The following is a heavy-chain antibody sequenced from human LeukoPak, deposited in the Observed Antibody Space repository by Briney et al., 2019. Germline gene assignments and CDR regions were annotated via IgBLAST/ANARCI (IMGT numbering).Heavy chain of an antibody. CDR3: AKRFGPGYCSGGSCYVGPWFDP. J-gene: IGHJ5*02. Sequence: GGSLRLSCAASGFTFSSYGMSWVRQAPGKGLEWVSAISGSGGSTYYADSVKGRFTISRDNSKNTLYLQMNSLRAEDTAVYYCAKRFGPGYCSGGSCYVGPWFDPWGQGTLVTVSS. CDR2: ISGSGGST. V-gene: IGHV3-23*01. D-gene: IGHD2-15*01. CDR1: GFTFSSYG.